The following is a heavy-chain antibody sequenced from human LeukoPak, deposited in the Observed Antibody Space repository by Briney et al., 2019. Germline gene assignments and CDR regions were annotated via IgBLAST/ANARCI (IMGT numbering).Heavy chain of an antibody. V-gene: IGHV3-11*01. CDR1: GGSISSGDYY. CDR2: ISSSGSTI. Sequence: LSLTCTVSGGSISSGDYYWSWIRQAPGKGLEWVSYISSSGSTIYYADSVKGRFTISRDNAKNSLYLQMNSLRAEDTAVYYCARRPMVRGVSDAFDIWGQGTMVTVSS. D-gene: IGHD3-10*01. J-gene: IGHJ3*02. CDR3: ARRPMVRGVSDAFDI.